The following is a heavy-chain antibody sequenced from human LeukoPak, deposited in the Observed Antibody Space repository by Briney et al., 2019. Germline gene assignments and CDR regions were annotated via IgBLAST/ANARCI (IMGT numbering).Heavy chain of an antibody. J-gene: IGHJ4*02. V-gene: IGHV3-11*01. CDR2: ISSSGSTI. D-gene: IGHD3-10*01. CDR1: GGSFSGYY. CDR3: AGEITMVRGVTHDY. Sequence: LSLTCAVYGGSFSGYYWSWIRQAPGKGLEWVSYISSSGSTIYYADSVKGRFTISRDNAKNSLYLQMNSLRAEDTAVYYCAGEITMVRGVTHDYWGQGTLVTVSS.